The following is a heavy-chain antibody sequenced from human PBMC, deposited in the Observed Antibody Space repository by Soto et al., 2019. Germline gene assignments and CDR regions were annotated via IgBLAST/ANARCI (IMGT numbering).Heavy chain of an antibody. Sequence: GRSLRLSCAASGFTFSSYGMHWVRQAPGKGLEWVAVIWYDGSNKYYADSVKGRFIISRDNAENTLYLQMNSLRAEDTDVYYCARDLSGPFDYWGQGTLVTVSS. J-gene: IGHJ4*02. CDR1: GFTFSSYG. CDR3: ARDLSGPFDY. CDR2: IWYDGSNK. V-gene: IGHV3-33*01.